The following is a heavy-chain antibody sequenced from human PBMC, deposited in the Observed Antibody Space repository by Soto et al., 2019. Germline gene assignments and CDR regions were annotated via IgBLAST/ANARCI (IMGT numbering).Heavy chain of an antibody. CDR3: AKGAVTSIFGYFDY. Sequence: EVHLVESGGGLVQPGRSLRLSCAASGFTFDDFAMHWVRQVPGKGLEWVSSISWNSGNIVYADSVKGRFTISRDSAKNSLYLQMNSLRTEDMALYYCAKGAVTSIFGYFDYWGQGTLVTVSS. V-gene: IGHV3-9*03. CDR1: GFTFDDFA. D-gene: IGHD3-3*01. J-gene: IGHJ4*02. CDR2: ISWNSGNI.